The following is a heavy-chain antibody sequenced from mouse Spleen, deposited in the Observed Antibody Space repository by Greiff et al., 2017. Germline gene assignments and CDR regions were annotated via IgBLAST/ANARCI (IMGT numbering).Heavy chain of an antibody. CDR2: ISSGGGNT. J-gene: IGHJ3*01. CDR1: GFTFSSYT. CDR3: ARHNYSYGAWFAY. Sequence: EVNVVESGGGLVKPGGSLKLSCAASGFTFSSYTMSWVRQTPAKRLEWVATISSGGGNTYYPDSVKGRFTISRDNARNTLYLQMSSLRSEDTAMYYCARHNYSYGAWFAYWGQGTLVTVSA. V-gene: IGHV5-9*04. D-gene: IGHD2-12*01.